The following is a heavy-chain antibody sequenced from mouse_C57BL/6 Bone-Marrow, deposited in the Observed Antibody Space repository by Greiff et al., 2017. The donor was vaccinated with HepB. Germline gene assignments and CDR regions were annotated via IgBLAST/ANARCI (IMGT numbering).Heavy chain of an antibody. D-gene: IGHD2-3*01. J-gene: IGHJ3*01. V-gene: IGHV2-2*01. CDR1: GFSLTSYG. CDR3: ARTIYDGYSLFAY. CDR2: IWSGGST. Sequence: VQLKESGPGLVQPSQSLSITCTVSGFSLTSYGVHWVRQSPGKGLEWLGVIWSGGSTDYNAAFISRLSISKDNSKSQVFFKMNSLQADDTAIYYCARTIYDGYSLFAYWGQGTLVTVSA.